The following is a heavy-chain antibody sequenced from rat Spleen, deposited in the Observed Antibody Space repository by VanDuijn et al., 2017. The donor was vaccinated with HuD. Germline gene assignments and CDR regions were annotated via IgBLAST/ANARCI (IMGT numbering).Heavy chain of an antibody. CDR3: ARRHYGYTDYFDY. CDR1: GFTFNAYD. D-gene: IGHD1-9*01. J-gene: IGHJ2*01. V-gene: IGHV5S23*01. CDR2: ISPSGGST. Sequence: EVQLVESGGGLVQRGRSLKVSCAASGFTFNAYDMAWVRQAPTEGLEWVASISPSGGSTYYRDSVKGRFTVSRDNVKSILYLQMDSLRSEDTATYHCARRHYGYTDYFDYWGQGVMVTISS.